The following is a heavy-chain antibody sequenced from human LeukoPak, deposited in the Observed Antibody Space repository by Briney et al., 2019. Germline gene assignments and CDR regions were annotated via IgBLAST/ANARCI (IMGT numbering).Heavy chain of an antibody. D-gene: IGHD4-23*01. CDR3: TADFGGTANAFDL. J-gene: IGHJ3*01. Sequence: GGSLRLSCAASGITFSNAWMSWVRQAPGKGLEWVGRVKRKTESETTDYAAPVKGRFTISRDDSKNTMYLQMNSLKTEDTAVYYCTADFGGTANAFDLWGQGTMVTVSS. CDR2: VKRKTESETT. CDR1: GITFSNAW. V-gene: IGHV3-15*01.